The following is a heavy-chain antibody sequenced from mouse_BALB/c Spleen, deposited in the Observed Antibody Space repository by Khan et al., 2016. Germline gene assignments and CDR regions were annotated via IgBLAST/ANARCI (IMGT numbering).Heavy chain of an antibody. CDR3: ARNYDVLDY. Sequence: EVQLQESGPGLVKPSQSLSLTCTVTGYSITSDYAWNWIRQFPGNKLEWMGYISYSGSTSYNPSLKSRISITRDTSKNQFFLQLNSVTTEDTATDYCARNYDVLDYWGQGTTLTVSS. J-gene: IGHJ2*01. V-gene: IGHV3-2*02. CDR2: ISYSGST. CDR1: GYSITSDYA. D-gene: IGHD2-4*01.